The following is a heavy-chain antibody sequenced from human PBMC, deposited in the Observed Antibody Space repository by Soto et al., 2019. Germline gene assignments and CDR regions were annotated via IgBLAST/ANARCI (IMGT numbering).Heavy chain of an antibody. CDR1: GAIFSSNA. V-gene: IGHV1-69*01. D-gene: IGHD5-18*01. CDR2: ILPIFGRT. CDR3: ATGGRGYSYALRFDFEY. J-gene: IGHJ4*02. Sequence: QVQLVQSGAEVKKPGSSVKVTCKASGAIFSSNAISWVRQAPGQGLEWMGGILPIFGRTNYAQKFQGRVTITADESKRTASMELSSMKSEDTAVYYCATGGRGYSYALRFDFEYWGQGTLVTVSS.